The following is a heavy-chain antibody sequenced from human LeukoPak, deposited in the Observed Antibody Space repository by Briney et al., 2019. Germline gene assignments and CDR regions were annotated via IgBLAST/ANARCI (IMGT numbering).Heavy chain of an antibody. Sequence: GESLRISCKGSGYSFTSYWIGWVRQMPGKGLEWMGIIYPGDSDTRYSPSFQGQVTISADKSINTAYLQWSSLKASDSAMYYCARADEDYYFDYWGQGTLVTVSS. J-gene: IGHJ4*02. CDR3: ARADEDYYFDY. CDR2: IYPGDSDT. V-gene: IGHV5-51*01. D-gene: IGHD3/OR15-3a*01. CDR1: GYSFTSYW.